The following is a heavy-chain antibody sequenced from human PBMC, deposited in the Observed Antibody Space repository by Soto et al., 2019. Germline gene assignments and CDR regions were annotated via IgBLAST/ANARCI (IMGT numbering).Heavy chain of an antibody. J-gene: IGHJ4*02. Sequence: GPPVKVYCKASGFTFTSSVVQWVRQDSGQRLEWIGWIVVGSGNTNYAQKFQERVTITRDMSTSTAYMELSSLRSEDTAVYYCAALHSPTHRSSSGGYFDYRGQGTLVTVSS. CDR3: AALHSPTHRSSSGGYFDY. CDR1: GFTFTSSV. CDR2: IVVGSGNT. D-gene: IGHD6-6*01. V-gene: IGHV1-58*01.